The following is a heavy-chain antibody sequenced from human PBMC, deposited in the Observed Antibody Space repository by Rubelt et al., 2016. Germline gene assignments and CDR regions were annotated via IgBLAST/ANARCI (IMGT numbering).Heavy chain of an antibody. CDR3: ATGYSSGWYVAY. CDR2: INAGNGNT. Sequence: QVQLVQSGAEVKKPGASVKVSCKAAGYSFTTYSIHWVRQAPGQRLEWMGWINAGNGNTKYSQKFKGRVTITKDTSASTAHMELSSLRSEDTAIYYCATGYSSGWYVAYWGQGTLVTVSS. J-gene: IGHJ4*02. V-gene: IGHV1-3*01. CDR1: GYSFTTYS. D-gene: IGHD6-19*01.